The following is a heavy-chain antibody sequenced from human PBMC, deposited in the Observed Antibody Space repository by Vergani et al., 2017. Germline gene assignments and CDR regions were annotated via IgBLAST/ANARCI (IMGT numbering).Heavy chain of an antibody. CDR1: GFDFSSYI. Sequence: EVQLVESGGGWVQPGGSLRLSCVVSGFDFSSYIMNWVRQAPGKGLEWGSFVSTGTKSQSYTESVKGRFTISRDSAKNSLYLQMDSLRAEDTAVYYCAREYSSTSGRAFDFWGQGTKVTVSS. D-gene: IGHD2-2*01. CDR3: AREYSSTSGRAFDF. J-gene: IGHJ3*01. CDR2: VSTGTKSQ. V-gene: IGHV3-48*01.